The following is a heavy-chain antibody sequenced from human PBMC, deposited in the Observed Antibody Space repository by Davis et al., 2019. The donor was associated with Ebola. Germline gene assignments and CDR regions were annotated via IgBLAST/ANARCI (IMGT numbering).Heavy chain of an antibody. CDR3: ARDMGRSGSYYFQH. CDR2: ISYDGSNK. V-gene: IGHV3-30-3*01. Sequence: GESLKISCAASGFTFSSYAMSWVRQAPGKGLEWVAVISYDGSNKYYADSVKGRFTISRDNATNSLYLQMNSLRAEDTAVYYCARDMGRSGSYYFQHWGQGTLVTVSS. CDR1: GFTFSSYA. D-gene: IGHD1-26*01. J-gene: IGHJ1*01.